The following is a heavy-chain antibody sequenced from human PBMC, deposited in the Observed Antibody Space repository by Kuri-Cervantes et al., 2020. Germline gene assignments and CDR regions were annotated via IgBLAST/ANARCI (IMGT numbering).Heavy chain of an antibody. CDR3: ARDTYDSSGWYELVDY. D-gene: IGHD6-19*01. CDR2: MNPNSGNT. Sequence: ASVKVSCKASGGTFTRDAISWVRQATGQGLEWMGWMNPNSGNTGYAQKFQGRVTMTRNTSISTAYMELSSLRSEDTAVYYCARDTYDSSGWYELVDYWGQGTLVTVSS. CDR1: GGTFTRDA. J-gene: IGHJ4*02. V-gene: IGHV1-8*01.